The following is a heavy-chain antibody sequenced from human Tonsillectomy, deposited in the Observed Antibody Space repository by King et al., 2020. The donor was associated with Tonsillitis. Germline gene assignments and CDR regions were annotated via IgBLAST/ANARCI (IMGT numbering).Heavy chain of an antibody. CDR2: RWYDGSNK. Sequence: VQLVESGGGAVQPGRSLRLSCAASGFTFSKWGMHWVRQAPGKGLEWVAVRWYDGSNKYYADSVQGRFTCSRDNSKNTLYLQLNSLIAEDTAVYYCARGDDYIPLDGWGRGTPVAVPS. D-gene: IGHD4-11*01. V-gene: IGHV3-33*01. CDR1: GFTFSKWG. CDR3: ARGDDYIPLDG. J-gene: IGHJ4*02.